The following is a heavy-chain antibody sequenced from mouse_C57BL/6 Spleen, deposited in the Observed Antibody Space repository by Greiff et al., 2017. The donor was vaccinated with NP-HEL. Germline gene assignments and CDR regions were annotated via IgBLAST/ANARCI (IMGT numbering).Heavy chain of an antibody. Sequence: VQLQQPGAELVRPGSSVKLSCKASGYTFTSYWMHWVKQRPIQGLEWIGNIDPSDSETHYNQKFKDKATLTVDKSSSTAYMQLSSLTSEDSAVYYCALSWDGDSFAYWGQGTLVTVSA. V-gene: IGHV1-52*01. CDR1: GYTFTSYW. J-gene: IGHJ3*01. CDR2: IDPSDSET. D-gene: IGHD4-1*01. CDR3: ALSWDGDSFAY.